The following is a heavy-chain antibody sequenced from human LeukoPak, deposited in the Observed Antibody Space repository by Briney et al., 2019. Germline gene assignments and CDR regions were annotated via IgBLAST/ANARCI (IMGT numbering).Heavy chain of an antibody. D-gene: IGHD1-26*01. Sequence: GGSLRLSCAASGFXFSIYTINWVRQAPGKGLEWVSYITSSSSTIYYADSVKGRFTVSRDNAKNSLYLQMNSLRAEDTAVYYCARVDTGTFFDYWGQVTLVTVSS. CDR2: ITSSSSTI. J-gene: IGHJ4*02. CDR1: GFXFSIYT. V-gene: IGHV3-48*04. CDR3: ARVDTGTFFDY.